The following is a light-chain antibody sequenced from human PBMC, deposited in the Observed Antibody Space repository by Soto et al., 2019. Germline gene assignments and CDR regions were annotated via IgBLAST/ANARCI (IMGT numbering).Light chain of an antibody. CDR3: QQFYSTPPYT. J-gene: IGKJ2*01. V-gene: IGKV4-1*01. CDR1: QSVLYSPNNKNF. CDR2: WAS. Sequence: DIVMTQSPDSLAVSLGERAIINCKSSQSVLYSPNNKNFLAWYQQKPGQTPKLLISWASTRESGVPDRFSGSGSGTDFTLTISSLQAEDVAVYYCQQFYSTPPYTFGQGTKLEIK.